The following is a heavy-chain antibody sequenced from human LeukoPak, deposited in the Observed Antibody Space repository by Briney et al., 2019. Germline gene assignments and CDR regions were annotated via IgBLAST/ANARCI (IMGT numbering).Heavy chain of an antibody. J-gene: IGHJ4*02. D-gene: IGHD2-2*01. CDR3: ARRLSSTPLYDY. Sequence: GESLKISCKGSGYTFTNFWIGWVRQMPGKGLGWMGIIYPGDSDTRYSSSFQGQVTISADKSISTAYLQWSSLKASDTAMYYCARRLSSTPLYDYWGQGTLVTVSS. CDR2: IYPGDSDT. CDR1: GYTFTNFW. V-gene: IGHV5-51*01.